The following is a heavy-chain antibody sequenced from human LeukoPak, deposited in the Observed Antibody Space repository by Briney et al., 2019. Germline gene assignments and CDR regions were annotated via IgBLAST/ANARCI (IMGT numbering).Heavy chain of an antibody. D-gene: IGHD6-13*01. CDR1: GFTFSSYA. CDR2: ISGSGGST. Sequence: PGGSLRLSCAASGFTFSSYAMSWVRQAPGKGLEWVSAISGSGGSTYYADSVKGRFTISRGNSKNTLYLQMNSLRAEDTAVYYCAKDNIYPYSSSWCVDYWGQGTLVTVSS. CDR3: AKDNIYPYSSSWCVDY. V-gene: IGHV3-23*01. J-gene: IGHJ4*02.